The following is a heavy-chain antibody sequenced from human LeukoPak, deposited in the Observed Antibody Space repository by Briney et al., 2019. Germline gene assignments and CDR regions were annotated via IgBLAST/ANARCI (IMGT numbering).Heavy chain of an antibody. V-gene: IGHV4-61*02. CDR1: GGSISSGSYY. CDR2: IYTSGST. D-gene: IGHD1-26*01. J-gene: IGHJ5*02. Sequence: SETLSLTCTVSGGSISSGSYYWSWIRQPAGKGLEWVGRIYTSGSTNYNPSLKSRVTISVDTSKNQFSLKLSSVTAADTAVYYCARDEDNGSYYSSSWFDPWGQGTLVTVSS. CDR3: ARDEDNGSYYSSSWFDP.